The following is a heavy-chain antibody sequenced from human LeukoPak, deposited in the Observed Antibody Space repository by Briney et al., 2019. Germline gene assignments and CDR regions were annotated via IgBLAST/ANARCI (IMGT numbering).Heavy chain of an antibody. V-gene: IGHV3-11*05. D-gene: IGHD2-15*01. CDR3: ARAYCSGGPCYLDY. CDR1: GFTFTNAW. CDR2: ISGSSHYT. Sequence: GGSLRLSCAASGFTFTNAWMTWVRQAPGEGLEWLSYISGSSHYTNYADSVKGRFTISRDNAKNSLYLQMNSLRAEDTAVYYCARAYCSGGPCYLDYWGQGTLVTVSS. J-gene: IGHJ4*02.